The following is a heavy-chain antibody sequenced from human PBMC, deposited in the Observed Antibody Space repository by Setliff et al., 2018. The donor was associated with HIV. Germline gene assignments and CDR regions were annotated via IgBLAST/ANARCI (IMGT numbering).Heavy chain of an antibody. J-gene: IGHJ5*02. V-gene: IGHV4-39*02. D-gene: IGHD3-22*01. CDR2: IYYSGTT. CDR3: AGDSGYPSNWFDP. Sequence: PSETLSLTCTASGGSISRDSFYWGWFRQPPGEGLEWIGSIYYSGTTYYAPSLETRLTISVDTSTNQFSLKLTPVAAADTAMYFCAGDSGYPSNWFDPWGQGILVTVSS. CDR1: GGSISRDSFY.